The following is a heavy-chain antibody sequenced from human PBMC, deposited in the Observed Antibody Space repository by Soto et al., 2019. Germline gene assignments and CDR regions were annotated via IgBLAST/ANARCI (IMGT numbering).Heavy chain of an antibody. CDR3: ARLEHNFGPHDY. J-gene: IGHJ4*02. CDR2: ISVHNGYT. CDR1: GYTFSSYG. Sequence: QVQLAQSGAEVKKPGASVTVSCKASGYTFSSYGISWVRQAPGQGLEWVGWISVHNGYTKYATELQGRVTMITDTSTSTAYMELRSLRSDDSAVYYCARLEHNFGPHDYWGQGTLVTVTS. V-gene: IGHV1-18*01. D-gene: IGHD1-1*01.